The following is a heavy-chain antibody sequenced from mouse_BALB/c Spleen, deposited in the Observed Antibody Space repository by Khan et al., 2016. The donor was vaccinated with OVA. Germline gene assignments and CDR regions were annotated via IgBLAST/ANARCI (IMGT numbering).Heavy chain of an antibody. D-gene: IGHD2-1*01. V-gene: IGHV3-1*02. CDR2: IYHSGSI. J-gene: IGHJ4*01. CDR3: ARDGNYMDY. Sequence: EVKLEESGPDLVKPSQSLSLTCTVTGYSITSGYSWHWIRQFPGNKLEWMGYIYHSGSINYNPSLKSRFSITRDTSKNLFFLQLNSVTIEDTATYDCARDGNYMDYWGQGTSVTVSS. CDR1: GYSITSGYS.